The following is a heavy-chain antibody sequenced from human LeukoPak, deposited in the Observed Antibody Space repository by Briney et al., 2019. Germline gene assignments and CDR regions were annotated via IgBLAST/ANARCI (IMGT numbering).Heavy chain of an antibody. CDR1: GDSVSSNSAA. CDR3: ARDHYDSSGYYTDAFDI. CDR2: TYYRSKWNN. J-gene: IGHJ3*02. D-gene: IGHD3-22*01. Sequence: SQTLSLTCAISGDSVSSNSAAWNWIRHSPSRGLEWLGRTYYRSKWNNDYAVSVKSRITISTDTSKNQFSLQLNCVTPEDTAVYYCARDHYDSSGYYTDAFDIWGQGTMVTVSS. V-gene: IGHV6-1*01.